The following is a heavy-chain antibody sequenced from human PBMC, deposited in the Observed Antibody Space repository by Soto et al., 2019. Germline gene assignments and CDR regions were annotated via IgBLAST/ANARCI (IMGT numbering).Heavy chain of an antibody. CDR2: INHSGST. J-gene: IGHJ4*02. D-gene: IGHD3-10*01. CDR3: AREGIMRALRY. V-gene: IGHV4-34*01. Sequence: QVQLQQWGAGLLKPSETLSLTCAVYGGSFSGYYWSWIRQPPGKGLEWIGEINHSGSTNYNPSLKSRGTISVDTSKNQFSLKLSSVTAADTAVYYCAREGIMRALRYWGQGTLVTVSS. CDR1: GGSFSGYY.